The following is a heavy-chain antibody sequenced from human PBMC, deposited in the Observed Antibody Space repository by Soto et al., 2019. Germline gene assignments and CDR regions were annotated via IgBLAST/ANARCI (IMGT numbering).Heavy chain of an antibody. J-gene: IGHJ4*02. D-gene: IGHD6-19*01. Sequence: LRLSCAASGFTFSSYGMHWVRQAPGKGLEWVAVISYDGSNKYYADSVKGRFTISRDNSKNTLYPQMNSLRAEDTAVYYCAKDQWLVPDYWGQGTLVTVSS. V-gene: IGHV3-30*18. CDR3: AKDQWLVPDY. CDR1: GFTFSSYG. CDR2: ISYDGSNK.